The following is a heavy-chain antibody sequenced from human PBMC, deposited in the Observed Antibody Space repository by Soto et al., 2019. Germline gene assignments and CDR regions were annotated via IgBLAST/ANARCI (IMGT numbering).Heavy chain of an antibody. CDR1: GFTFSNYA. J-gene: IGHJ4*02. V-gene: IGHV3-30*18. CDR3: AKDFWVGTSGYYGIGDY. CDR2: ILYDGSNK. D-gene: IGHD3-22*01. Sequence: GGSLRLCCAASGFTFSNYAMHWVRKAPGKGLEWVTIILYDGSNKYYAGSVKGRFSVSRDNSKNTVYLQMNSLRAEDTAVYFCAKDFWVGTSGYYGIGDYWGQGTLVTVSS.